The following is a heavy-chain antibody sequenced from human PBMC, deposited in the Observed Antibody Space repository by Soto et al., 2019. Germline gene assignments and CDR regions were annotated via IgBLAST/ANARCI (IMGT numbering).Heavy chain of an antibody. CDR2: ISTSSHYI. J-gene: IGHJ6*03. D-gene: IGHD2-8*01. CDR3: ARGKHCTDGICSFSEYSYYMDV. V-gene: IGHV3-21*06. CDR1: GSSFSVSI. Sequence: EVHLVESGGDLVKPGASLRLSCAASGSSFSVSIMNWVRQAPGKGLEWVSSISTSSHYIYYADSVKGRFAIFRDNAKNSLYLQMDNLRAEDTAVYYCARGKHCTDGICSFSEYSYYMDVWGKGTTVTVSS.